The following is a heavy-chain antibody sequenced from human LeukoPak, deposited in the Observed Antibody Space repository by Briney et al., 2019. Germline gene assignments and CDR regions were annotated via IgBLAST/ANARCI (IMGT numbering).Heavy chain of an antibody. CDR2: ISGSGGST. CDR3: TRDLMDYDVSTGLHHYYMDV. V-gene: IGHV3-23*01. D-gene: IGHD3-9*01. Sequence: GGSVRLSCAASGFTFSSYAMSWVRQAPGKGLEWVSAISGSGGSTYYADSVKGRFTISRDNSKNTLYLQMNTLRVEDTAVYYCTRDLMDYDVSTGLHHYYMDVWGQGTTVTVSS. CDR1: GFTFSSYA. J-gene: IGHJ6*02.